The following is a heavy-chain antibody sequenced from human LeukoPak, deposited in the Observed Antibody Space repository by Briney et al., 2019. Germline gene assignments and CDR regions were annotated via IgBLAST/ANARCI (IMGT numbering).Heavy chain of an antibody. CDR2: IRSDGSDK. Sequence: GGSLRLSCAASGFTFSTYGMHSVRQAPGKGLEWVAFIRSDGSDKYHADSVKGRFTISRDNSTNTLYLQMNSLRTEDTAVYYCANEWLHVSGSYKANNWGQGTLVTVSS. D-gene: IGHD3-10*01. CDR3: ANEWLHVSGSYKANN. CDR1: GFTFSTYG. V-gene: IGHV3-30*02. J-gene: IGHJ4*02.